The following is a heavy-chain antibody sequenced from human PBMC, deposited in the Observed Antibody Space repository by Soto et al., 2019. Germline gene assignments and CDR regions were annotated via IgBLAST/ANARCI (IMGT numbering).Heavy chain of an antibody. J-gene: IGHJ6*02. CDR2: IYHSGST. CDR1: GGSISSSNW. V-gene: IGHV4-4*02. D-gene: IGHD6-13*01. CDR3: ARAKAAAGYYYSGMDV. Sequence: PSETLSLTCAVSGGSISSSNWWSWVRQPPGKGLEWIGEIYHSGSTNYNPSLKSRVTISVDKSKNQFSLKLSSVTAADTAVYYCARAKAAAGYYYSGMDVWGQGNSLTVSS.